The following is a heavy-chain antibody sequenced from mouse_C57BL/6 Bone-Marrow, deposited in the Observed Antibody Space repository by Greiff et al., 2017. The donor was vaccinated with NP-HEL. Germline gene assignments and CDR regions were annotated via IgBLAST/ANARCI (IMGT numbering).Heavy chain of an antibody. CDR2: LHPSDSYT. CDR1: GYTFTSYW. V-gene: IGHV1-59*01. Sequence: VQLQQPGAELVRPGTSVKLSCKASGYTFTSYWMHWVKQRPGQGLEWIGVLHPSDSYTNYNQKFKGKATLTVYTSSSTAYMHLRSLTAEDSAVYYCERVSTMVKWFAYWGQGTIVTVSA. CDR3: ERVSTMVKWFAY. J-gene: IGHJ3*01. D-gene: IGHD2-2*01.